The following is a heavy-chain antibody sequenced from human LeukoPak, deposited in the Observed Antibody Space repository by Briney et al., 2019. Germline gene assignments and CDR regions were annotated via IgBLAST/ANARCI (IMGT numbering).Heavy chain of an antibody. V-gene: IGHV1-2*02. J-gene: IGHJ4*02. Sequence: ASVTVSFKSSGYTFTGYYMHWLRQAPGQGLAWMGWINPNSGGTNYAQKFQGRVTMTRDTSISTAYMELSRLRSDDTAVYYCARSFQRAVAGTVGYWGQGTLVTVSS. CDR1: GYTFTGYY. D-gene: IGHD6-19*01. CDR2: INPNSGGT. CDR3: ARSFQRAVAGTVGY.